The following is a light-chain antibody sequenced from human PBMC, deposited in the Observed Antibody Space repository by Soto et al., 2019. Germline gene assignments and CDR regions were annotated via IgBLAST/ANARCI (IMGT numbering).Light chain of an antibody. CDR2: EVS. CDR1: TGDVGGFNY. CDR3: SSYGGSNTVV. V-gene: IGLV2-8*01. J-gene: IGLJ2*01. Sequence: QSALTQPPSASGSLGQSVTFSGTGSTGDVGGFNYVSCYQQHQGKAPKLMIYEVSKRPSGVPDRLSGSKSGNTASLPVSGLQAEDEADYYCSSYGGSNTVVFGGGTKLTVL.